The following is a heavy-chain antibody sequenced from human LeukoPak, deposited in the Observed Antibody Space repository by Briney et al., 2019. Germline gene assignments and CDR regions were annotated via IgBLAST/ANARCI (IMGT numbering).Heavy chain of an antibody. CDR2: IYYSGST. CDR1: GGSISSGGYY. J-gene: IGHJ6*02. CDR3: ARDRNYYGMDV. V-gene: IGHV4-31*03. Sequence: SQTLSLTCTVSGGSISSGGYYWSWIPQYPGQGLEWIGYIYYSGSTYYNPSLKSRVTISVDPSKNQFSLKLSSVTAADTAVYYCARDRNYYGMDVWGQGTTVTVSS.